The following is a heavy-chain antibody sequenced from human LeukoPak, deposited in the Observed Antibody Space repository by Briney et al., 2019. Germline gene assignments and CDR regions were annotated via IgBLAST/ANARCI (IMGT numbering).Heavy chain of an antibody. D-gene: IGHD2-15*01. CDR3: ARDDRRLLPLYGMDV. CDR2: ISYDGSNK. V-gene: IGHV3-30*03. CDR1: GFTFSSYG. Sequence: PGRSLRLSCAASGFTFSSYGMHWVRQAPGKGLEWVAVISYDGSNKYYADSVKGRFTISRDNSKNTLYLQMNSLRAEDTAVYYCARDDRRLLPLYGMDVWGQGTTVTVSS. J-gene: IGHJ6*02.